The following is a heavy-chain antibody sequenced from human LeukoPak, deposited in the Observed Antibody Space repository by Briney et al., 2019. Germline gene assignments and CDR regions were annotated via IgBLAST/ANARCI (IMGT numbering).Heavy chain of an antibody. D-gene: IGHD2-8*01. Sequence: SETLSLTCAVSGYYSSSRYYLGWVRQPPGKGPEWIGGFSHSGGTFYPPSLKSRVTISVDPYRNYFSLKLSSLTAAATVVYYCASTSIGYCTTSSCPDYWGQGSLVTVSS. CDR3: ASTSIGYCTTSSCPDY. J-gene: IGHJ4*02. V-gene: IGHV4-38-2*01. CDR1: GYYSSSRYY. CDR2: FSHSGGT.